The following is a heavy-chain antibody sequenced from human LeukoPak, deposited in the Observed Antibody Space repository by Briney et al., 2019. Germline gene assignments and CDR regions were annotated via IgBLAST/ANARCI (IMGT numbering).Heavy chain of an antibody. J-gene: IGHJ4*02. Sequence: PSETLSLTCTVSGGSISTYWTWIRQPPGKGLEWIGYIYYTGATSYNPSLKSRVIISVDTSKKQFSLKLTSVTAADTAVYYCARYGGSGWVIDNWGQETLVTVSS. CDR2: IYYTGAT. CDR1: GGSISTY. CDR3: ARYGGSGWVIDN. D-gene: IGHD6-19*01. V-gene: IGHV4-59*08.